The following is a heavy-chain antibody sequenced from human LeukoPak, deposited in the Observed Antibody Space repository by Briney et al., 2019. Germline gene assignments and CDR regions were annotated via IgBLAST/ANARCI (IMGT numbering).Heavy chain of an antibody. CDR3: ARGGSAWAEGGY. D-gene: IGHD6-19*01. Sequence: PGGSLRLSCAASGFTVSSNYMSWVRQAPGKGLEWVANINNDGSDKYYVDSLKGRFSISRDNAKNSLYLQMNSLRAEDTAVYYCARGGSAWAEGGYWGQGTLVIVSS. V-gene: IGHV3-7*05. CDR1: GFTVSSNY. J-gene: IGHJ4*02. CDR2: INNDGSDK.